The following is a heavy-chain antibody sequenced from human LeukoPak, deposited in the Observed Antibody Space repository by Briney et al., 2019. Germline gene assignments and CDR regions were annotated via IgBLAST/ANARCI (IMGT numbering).Heavy chain of an antibody. V-gene: IGHV3-33*01. CDR1: GFTFSSYG. CDR2: IWYDGSNK. J-gene: IGHJ4*02. CDR3: ARGLDSSGYYLDY. Sequence: TGGSLRLSCAASGFTFSSYGMHWVRQAPGKGLEWVAVIWYDGSNKYYADSVKGRFTISRDNSKNTLYLQMNSLRAEDTAVYYCARGLDSSGYYLDYWGQGTLVTVSS. D-gene: IGHD3-22*01.